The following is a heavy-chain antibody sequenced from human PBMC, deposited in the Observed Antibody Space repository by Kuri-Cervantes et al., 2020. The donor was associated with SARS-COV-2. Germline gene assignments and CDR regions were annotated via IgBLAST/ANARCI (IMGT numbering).Heavy chain of an antibody. CDR3: ARGRGAKNY. J-gene: IGHJ4*02. D-gene: IGHD3-10*01. Sequence: SQTLSLTCAVYGGSFSGYYWSWIRQPPGKGLEWIGEITDGGSSDYNPSLMGRVTMSLDTARNQFSLNLTYVTAADTAVYFCARGRGAKNYWGQGTLVTVSS. V-gene: IGHV4-34*01. CDR2: ITDGGSS. CDR1: GGSFSGYY.